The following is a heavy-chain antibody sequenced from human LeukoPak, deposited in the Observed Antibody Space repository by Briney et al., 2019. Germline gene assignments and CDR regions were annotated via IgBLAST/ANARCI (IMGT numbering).Heavy chain of an antibody. D-gene: IGHD2-2*01. Sequence: SQTLSLTCAISGDSVSSNSVTWNWIRQSPSRGLEWLGRTYYRSTLYNDYAVSVRGRITVNPDTSKNQFSLHLNSVTPEDTAVYYCARRLTQYDCFDPWGQGILVTVSS. CDR2: TYYRSTLYN. V-gene: IGHV6-1*01. J-gene: IGHJ5*02. CDR1: GDSVSSNSVT. CDR3: ARRLTQYDCFDP.